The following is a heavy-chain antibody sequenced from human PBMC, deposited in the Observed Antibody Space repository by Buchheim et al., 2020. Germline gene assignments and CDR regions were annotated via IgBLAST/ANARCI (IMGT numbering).Heavy chain of an antibody. D-gene: IGHD6-13*01. CDR3: ASGEQQLVGENYYGMDV. CDR2: ISSSGSTI. CDR1: GFTFSSYE. Sequence: EVQLVESGGGLVQPGGSLRLSCAASGFTFSSYEMNWVRQAPGKGLEWVSYISSSGSTIYYADSVKGRFTISRDNAKNSLHLQMNSLRAEDTAVYYCASGEQQLVGENYYGMDVWGQGTT. J-gene: IGHJ6*02. V-gene: IGHV3-48*03.